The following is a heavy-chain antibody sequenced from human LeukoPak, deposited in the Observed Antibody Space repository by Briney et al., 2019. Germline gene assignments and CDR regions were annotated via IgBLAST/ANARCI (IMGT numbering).Heavy chain of an antibody. D-gene: IGHD3-16*01. CDR2: ISSSSSYI. V-gene: IGHV3-21*01. CDR3: ARVYRWGDFDY. Sequence: GGSLRLSCAASGFTFSSYSMNWVRQAPGKGLEWVSSISSSSSYIYYADSVKGRFTISRDNAKNSLYLQMNRLRAEDTAVYYCARVYRWGDFDYWGQGTLVTVSS. CDR1: GFTFSSYS. J-gene: IGHJ4*02.